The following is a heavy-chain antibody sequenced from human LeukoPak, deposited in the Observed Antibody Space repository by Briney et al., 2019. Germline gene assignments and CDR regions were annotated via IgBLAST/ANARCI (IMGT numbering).Heavy chain of an antibody. CDR1: GGSFSGFY. CDR3: ARGPFRRGEMPSY. V-gene: IGHV4-34*01. CDR2: IDHSGNT. Sequence: PSETLSLTCAVYGGSFSGFYWSWIRQPPGEGLEWTGEIDHSGNTNYTPSLKSRVTISVDTSKNQFSLKLRSVNAADTAVYYCARGPFRRGEMPSYWGQGTLATVSP. D-gene: IGHD3-10*01. J-gene: IGHJ4*02.